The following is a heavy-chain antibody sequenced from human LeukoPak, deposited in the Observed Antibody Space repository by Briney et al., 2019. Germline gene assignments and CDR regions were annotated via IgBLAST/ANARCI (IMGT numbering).Heavy chain of an antibody. CDR1: GGSISSYY. CDR3: ARRGVGDGYNYESYFDY. D-gene: IGHD5-24*01. J-gene: IGHJ4*02. Sequence: SETLSLTCTVSGGSISSYYWSWIRQPPGKGLEWIGYIYYSGSTNYNPSLKSRVTISVDTSKNQFSLKLSSVTAADTAGYYCARRGVGDGYNYESYFDYWGQGTLVTVSS. V-gene: IGHV4-59*08. CDR2: IYYSGST.